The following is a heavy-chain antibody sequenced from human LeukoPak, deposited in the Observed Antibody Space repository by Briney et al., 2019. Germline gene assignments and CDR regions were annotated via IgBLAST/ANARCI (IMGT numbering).Heavy chain of an antibody. CDR2: IDPSGGST. CDR1: GYTFTSYY. J-gene: IGHJ4*02. Sequence: ASVKVSCKASGYTFTSYYMHWVRQAPGQGLEWMGIIDPSGGSTSYAQKFQGRVTMTRDTSTSTVYMELGSLRSEDTAVYYCARVSRGYYGPGSYSDFDYWGQGTLVTVSS. D-gene: IGHD3-10*01. V-gene: IGHV1-46*01. CDR3: ARVSRGYYGPGSYSDFDY.